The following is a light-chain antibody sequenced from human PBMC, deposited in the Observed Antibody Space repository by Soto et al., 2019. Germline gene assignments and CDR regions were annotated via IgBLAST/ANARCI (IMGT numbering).Light chain of an antibody. J-gene: IGKJ2*01. V-gene: IGKV1-39*01. CDR3: QQNYNVPYT. CDR1: QTISTY. CDR2: DAS. Sequence: DIQMTQSPSSLSASVGDRVTITCRASQTISTYLNWYHHKPGKAPKLLIYDASTLQSGVPSRFSGGGSGTDFTLTISSLQPEDFATYYCQQNYNVPYTFGQGTKVEIK.